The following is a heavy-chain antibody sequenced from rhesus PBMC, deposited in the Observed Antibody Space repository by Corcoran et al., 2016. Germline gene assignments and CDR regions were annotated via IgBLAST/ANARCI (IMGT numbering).Heavy chain of an antibody. CDR1: GFTFSSYE. Sequence: DVHLMESGGGLVKPGGSLRLSCVASGFTFSSYEMHWVHQAPGKGLEWFSMISESGVTISYAGTVKGRFTISRDNAQNSLFLQMNSLRAEDTAVYYCTRRGSWRYYFDYWGQGVLVTVSS. CDR2: ISESGVTI. J-gene: IGHJ4*01. D-gene: IGHD6-25*01. V-gene: IGHV3-100*02. CDR3: TRRGSWRYYFDY.